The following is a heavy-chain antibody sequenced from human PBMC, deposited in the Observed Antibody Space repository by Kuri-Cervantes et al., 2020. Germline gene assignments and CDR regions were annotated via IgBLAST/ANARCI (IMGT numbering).Heavy chain of an antibody. CDR1: GYTFTSYG. CDR3: ARDMGGGSYRRAYDY. D-gene: IGHD1-26*01. J-gene: IGHJ4*02. CDR2: ISAYNGNT. V-gene: IGHV1-18*01. Sequence: ASVKVSCKASGYTFTSYGISWVRQAPGQGLEWMGWISAYNGNTNYAQKLQGRVTMTTDTSTSTAYMELRSLRAEDTAVYYCARDMGGGSYRRAYDYWGQGTLVTVSS.